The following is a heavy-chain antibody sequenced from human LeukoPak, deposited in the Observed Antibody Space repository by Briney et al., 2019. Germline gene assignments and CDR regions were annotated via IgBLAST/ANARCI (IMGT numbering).Heavy chain of an antibody. CDR2: INPNSGGT. CDR3: ARGEGSIAAAGGNWFDP. J-gene: IGHJ5*02. CDR1: GYTFTSYA. V-gene: IGHV1-2*06. D-gene: IGHD6-13*01. Sequence: GASVKVSCKASGYTFTSYAMNWVQQAPGQGLEWMGRINPNSGGTNYAQKFQGRVTMTRDTSISTAYMELSRLRSDDTAVYYCARGEGSIAAAGGNWFDPWGQGTLVTVSS.